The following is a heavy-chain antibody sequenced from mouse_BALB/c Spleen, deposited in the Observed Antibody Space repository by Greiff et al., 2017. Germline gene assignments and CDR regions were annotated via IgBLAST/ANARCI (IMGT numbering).Heavy chain of an antibody. CDR1: GYSFTGYF. Sequence: EVMLVESGPELVKPGASVKISCKASGYSFTGYFMNWVKQSHGKSLEWIGRINPYNGDTFYNQKFKGKATLTVDKSSSTAHMELLSLTSEDSAVYYCGRDYYGSRDYFDYWGQGTTLTVSS. CDR3: GRDYYGSRDYFDY. D-gene: IGHD1-1*01. V-gene: IGHV1-37*01. J-gene: IGHJ2*01. CDR2: INPYNGDT.